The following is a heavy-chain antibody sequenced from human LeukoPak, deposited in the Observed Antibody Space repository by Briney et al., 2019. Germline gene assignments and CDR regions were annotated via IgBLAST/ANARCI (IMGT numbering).Heavy chain of an antibody. D-gene: IGHD5-12*01. CDR2: ISWNSGSI. CDR1: GFTFDDYA. Sequence: PGRSLRLSCAASGFTFDDYAMRWVRQAPGKGLEWVSGISWNSGSIGYADSVKGRFTISRDNAKNSLYLQMNSLRAEDTALYYCAKGIGIYGGYKSSFDYWGQETLVTVSS. CDR3: AKGIGIYGGYKSSFDY. V-gene: IGHV3-9*01. J-gene: IGHJ4*02.